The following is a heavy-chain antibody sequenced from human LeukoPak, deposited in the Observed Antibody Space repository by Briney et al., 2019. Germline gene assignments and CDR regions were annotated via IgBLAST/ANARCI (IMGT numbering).Heavy chain of an antibody. Sequence: GGSLRLSCAASRFSFSTYAMSWVRLAPGKGLEWVSTISGSGASTFYTDSVKGRFTISRDNSKNILYLEMNSLRAEDTAVYYCAKDMITFGGVIAKSAFDIWGQGTLVTVSS. D-gene: IGHD3-16*02. V-gene: IGHV3-23*01. CDR3: AKDMITFGGVIAKSAFDI. CDR1: RFSFSTYA. CDR2: ISGSGAST. J-gene: IGHJ3*02.